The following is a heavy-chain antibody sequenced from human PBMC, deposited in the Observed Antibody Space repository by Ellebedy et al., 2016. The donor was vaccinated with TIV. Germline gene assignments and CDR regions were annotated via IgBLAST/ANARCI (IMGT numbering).Heavy chain of an antibody. D-gene: IGHD6-19*01. Sequence: SLKISCAASGFTFDDYAMHWVRQAPGKGLEWVSGITWNSGSIGYADSVKGRFTIYRDNAKNSLYLQMNSLRVEDTALYFCVNGWGSSGQFDYWGQGTLVTVSS. CDR3: VNGWGSSGQFDY. J-gene: IGHJ4*02. CDR1: GFTFDDYA. CDR2: ITWNSGSI. V-gene: IGHV3-9*01.